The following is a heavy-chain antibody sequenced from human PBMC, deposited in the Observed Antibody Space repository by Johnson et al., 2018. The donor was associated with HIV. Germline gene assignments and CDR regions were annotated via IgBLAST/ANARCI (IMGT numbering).Heavy chain of an antibody. Sequence: VQLVESGGGVVQPGRSLRLSCAASGFTFSSYAMHWVRQAPGKGLEGVAVISYDGSTKYYADSVKGRFTISRDNSKNTRYLQMNSLRAEDTAVYYCARPLGVGATIGAFDIWGQGTLVTVSS. CDR2: ISYDGSTK. CDR1: GFTFSSYA. CDR3: ARPLGVGATIGAFDI. V-gene: IGHV3-30*04. J-gene: IGHJ3*02. D-gene: IGHD1-26*01.